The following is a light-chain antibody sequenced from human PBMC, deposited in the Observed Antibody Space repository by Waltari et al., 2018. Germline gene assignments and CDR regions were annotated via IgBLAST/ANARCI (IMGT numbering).Light chain of an antibody. CDR2: STT. CDR1: IHQLGINT. J-gene: IGLJ3*02. CDR3: GAWDDGVKEWV. Sequence: QSVLTQPPSASGTPGRRVTIPCSGTIHQLGINTVNRYQQFPGSAPKLLIFSTTQRPSGVPDRFSASKSGTSASLAINGLQAADEADYYCGAWDDGVKEWVFGGGTKLTVL. V-gene: IGLV1-44*01.